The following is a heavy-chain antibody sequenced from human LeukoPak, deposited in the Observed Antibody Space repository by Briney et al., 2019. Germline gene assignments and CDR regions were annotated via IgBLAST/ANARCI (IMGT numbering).Heavy chain of an antibody. CDR1: GFTFSSYS. CDR3: ASPGEGHKTGLDV. V-gene: IGHV3-21*01. CDR2: ISSSSSYI. D-gene: IGHD3-10*01. Sequence: GGSLRLSCAASGFTFSSYSMNWVRQAPGKGLEWVSSISSSSSYIYYADSVKGRFTISRDNAKNSLYLQMNSLRAEDTAVYYCASPGEGHKTGLDVWGQGTTVTVSS. J-gene: IGHJ6*02.